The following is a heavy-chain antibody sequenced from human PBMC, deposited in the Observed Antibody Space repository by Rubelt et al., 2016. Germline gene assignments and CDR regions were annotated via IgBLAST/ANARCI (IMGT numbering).Heavy chain of an antibody. CDR3: ARGRLIAVGVTKGRSWFDP. V-gene: IGHV4-4*02. Sequence: VQLVESGGGLVKPGGSLRLSCAASGFTFSNAWMSWVRQAPGKGLEWIGETSQSGSNSYNPSLRRRATLSIDASKNQFSLRLSSVTAADTAVYYCARGRLIAVGVTKGRSWFDPWGQGSLVTVSS. CDR2: TSQSGSN. CDR1: GFTFSNAW. D-gene: IGHD6-19*01. J-gene: IGHJ5*02.